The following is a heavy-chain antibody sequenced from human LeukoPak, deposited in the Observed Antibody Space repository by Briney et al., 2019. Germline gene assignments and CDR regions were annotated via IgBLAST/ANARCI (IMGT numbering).Heavy chain of an antibody. Sequence: PGGSLRLSCAASGFTFSSYAMHWVRQAPGKGLEWVAVISYDGSNKCYADSVKGRFTISRDNSKNTLYLQMNSLRAEDTAVYYCAREHIVVVPAAAYNWFDPWGQGTLVTVSS. CDR1: GFTFSSYA. CDR2: ISYDGSNK. D-gene: IGHD2-2*01. CDR3: AREHIVVVPAAAYNWFDP. V-gene: IGHV3-30-3*01. J-gene: IGHJ5*02.